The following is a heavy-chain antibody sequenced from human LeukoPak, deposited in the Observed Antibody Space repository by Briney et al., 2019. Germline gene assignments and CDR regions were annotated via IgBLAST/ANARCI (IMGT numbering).Heavy chain of an antibody. CDR1: GGSFSGYY. D-gene: IGHD4-23*01. V-gene: IGHV4-34*01. Sequence: PSETLSLTCAVYGGSFSGYYWSWIRHPPGKGLEGIGEINHSGSTNYNPPLKSRVTISVDTSKRQFSLKLNSVTAADTAVYYCARHSSMTTVAFDYWGQGTLVTVSS. CDR3: ARHSSMTTVAFDY. J-gene: IGHJ4*02. CDR2: INHSGST.